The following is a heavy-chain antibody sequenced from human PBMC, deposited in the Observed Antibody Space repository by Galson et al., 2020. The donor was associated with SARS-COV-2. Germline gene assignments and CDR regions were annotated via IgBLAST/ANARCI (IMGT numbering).Heavy chain of an antibody. D-gene: IGHD6-6*01. J-gene: IGHJ5*02. CDR2: IYYSGST. Sequence: SETLSLTCTVSGGSISSHYWSWIRQPPGKGLEWIGYIYYSGSTNYNPSLKSRVTISVDTSKNQFSLKLSSVTAADTAVYYCARGNPRAYSSSSFYHWFDPWGQGTLVTVSS. CDR1: GGSISSHY. CDR3: ARGNPRAYSSSSFYHWFDP. V-gene: IGHV4-59*11.